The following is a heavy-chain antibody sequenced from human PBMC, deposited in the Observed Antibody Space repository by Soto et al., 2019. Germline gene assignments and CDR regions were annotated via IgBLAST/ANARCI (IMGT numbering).Heavy chain of an antibody. J-gene: IGHJ4*02. CDR1: GDTFTSYY. D-gene: IGHD4-17*01. Sequence: QVQMVQSEAEVKKPGASVKVSCKASGDTFTSYYMHWVRQAPGQGLEWMRIINPTGDSTSYAQKFQGRLTMTRDTSTSTVYMELSSLRSEDTAVYYCARPSLRTLDYFDYWGQGTLVTVSS. CDR2: INPTGDST. V-gene: IGHV1-46*01. CDR3: ARPSLRTLDYFDY.